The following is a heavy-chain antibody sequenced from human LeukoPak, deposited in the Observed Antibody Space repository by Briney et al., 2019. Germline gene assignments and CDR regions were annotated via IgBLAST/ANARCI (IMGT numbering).Heavy chain of an antibody. D-gene: IGHD3-10*02. CDR2: IYSGGST. J-gene: IGHJ4*02. CDR1: GFTVSSNY. V-gene: IGHV3-66*01. CDR3: ARDRADVRGVIRGYYFDY. Sequence: GGSLRLSCAASGFTVSSNYMSWVRQAPGKGLEWVSVIYSGGSTYYADSVKGRFTISRDNSKNTLYLQMNSLRAEDTAVYYCARDRADVRGVIRGYYFDYWGQGTLVTVSS.